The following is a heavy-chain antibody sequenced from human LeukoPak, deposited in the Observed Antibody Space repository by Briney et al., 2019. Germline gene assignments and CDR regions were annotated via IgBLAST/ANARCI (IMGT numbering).Heavy chain of an antibody. J-gene: IGHJ4*02. CDR1: GGSISSYY. CDR3: ATFSGGPTSFDY. D-gene: IGHD1-26*01. Sequence: PSGTLSLTCTVSGGSISSYYWSWIRQPPGKGLEWIGYIYYSGSTNYNPSLKSRVTISVDTSKNQFSLKLSAVTAADTAVYYCATFSGGPTSFDYWGQGTLVTVSS. V-gene: IGHV4-59*01. CDR2: IYYSGST.